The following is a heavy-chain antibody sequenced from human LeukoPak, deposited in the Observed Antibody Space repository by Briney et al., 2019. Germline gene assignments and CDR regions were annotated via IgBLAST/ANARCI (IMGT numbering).Heavy chain of an antibody. CDR3: AKDGAHGSGSFYFDY. D-gene: IGHD3-10*01. CDR2: IRYDGSNK. J-gene: IGHJ4*02. CDR1: GFTFSSYG. V-gene: IGHV3-30*02. Sequence: GGSLRLSCAASGFTFSSYGMHWVRQAPGKGLEWVAFIRYDGSNKYYADSVKGRFTISRDNSKNTLYLQMNSLRAEDTAVYYCAKDGAHGSGSFYFDYWGQGTLVTVSS.